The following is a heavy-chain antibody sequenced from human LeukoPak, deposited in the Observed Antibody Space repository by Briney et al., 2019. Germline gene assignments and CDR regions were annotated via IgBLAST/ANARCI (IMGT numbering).Heavy chain of an antibody. D-gene: IGHD2-2*01. CDR1: RGTFSRYA. V-gene: IGHV1-69*13. CDR3: ARSPIVVVPAAMGVGGCGGDCYYDY. CDR2: IIPIFGTA. Sequence: SSVKVSCKASRGTFSRYAISWVRQAAGQGREGMGGIIPIFGTANYAQKLQGRVTITADESTSTAYMELSSLRSEDTAVYYCARSPIVVVPAAMGVGGCGGDCYYDYWGQGTLVTVSS. J-gene: IGHJ4*02.